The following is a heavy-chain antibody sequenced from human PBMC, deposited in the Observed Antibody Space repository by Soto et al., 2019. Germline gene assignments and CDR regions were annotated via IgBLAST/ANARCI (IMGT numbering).Heavy chain of an antibody. J-gene: IGHJ4*02. CDR3: ARDKPMRIRFLEWLSRDGFDY. CDR2: INPSGGST. V-gene: IGHV1-46*01. D-gene: IGHD3-3*01. CDR1: GYTFTSYY. Sequence: ASVKVSCKASGYTFTSYYMHWVRQAPGQGLEWMGIINPSGGSTSYAQKFQGRVTMTRDTSTSTVYMELSSLRSEDTAVYYCARDKPMRIRFLEWLSRDGFDYWGQGTLVTVSS.